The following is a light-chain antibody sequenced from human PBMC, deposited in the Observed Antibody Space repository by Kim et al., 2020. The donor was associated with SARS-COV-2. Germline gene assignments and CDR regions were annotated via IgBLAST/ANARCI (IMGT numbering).Light chain of an antibody. CDR3: QQYTGSPIT. J-gene: IGKJ5*01. V-gene: IGKV3-20*01. CDR1: QSVRNGY. Sequence: SPGERATLSCRASQSVRNGYLAWYQQKPRQAPRLLIYDASSRATGIPDRFSGSGSGTDFTLTISRLEPEDFAVYYCQQYTGSPITFGQGTRLEIK. CDR2: DAS.